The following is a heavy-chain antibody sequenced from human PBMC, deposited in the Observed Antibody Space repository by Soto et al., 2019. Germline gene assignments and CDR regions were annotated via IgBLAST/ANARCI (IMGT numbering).Heavy chain of an antibody. J-gene: IGHJ6*02. V-gene: IGHV1-69*02. CDR2: IIPILGIA. CDR3: ARGAGGTNPRHYGMDV. D-gene: IGHD1-26*01. CDR1: GGTFSSYT. Sequence: QVQLVQSGAEVKKPGSSVKVSCKASGGTFSSYTISWVRQAPGQGLEWMGRIIPILGIANYAQKFQGRVTIPADKPTSPAYMGLSSLRSEDPAVYYCARGAGGTNPRHYGMDVWGQGTTVTVSS.